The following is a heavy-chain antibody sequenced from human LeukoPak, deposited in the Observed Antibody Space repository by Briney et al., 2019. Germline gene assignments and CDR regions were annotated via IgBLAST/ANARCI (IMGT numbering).Heavy chain of an antibody. D-gene: IGHD3-3*01. CDR1: GGTFSSNA. Sequence: GASVKVSCKAYGGTFSSNAISWVRQAPGQGLEWMGGIIPIFGTANYAQKFQGRVTITTDESTSTAYMELSSLRSEDTAVYYCARCNYDFWSEPYYYYYMDVWGKGTTVTVSS. CDR3: ARCNYDFWSEPYYYYYMDV. V-gene: IGHV1-69*05. J-gene: IGHJ6*03. CDR2: IIPIFGTA.